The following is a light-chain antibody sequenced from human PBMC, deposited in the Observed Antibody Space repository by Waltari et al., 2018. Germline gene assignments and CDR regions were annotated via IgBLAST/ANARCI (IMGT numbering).Light chain of an antibody. CDR2: GAS. CDR1: DDISNY. Sequence: DIQMTQSPSSLSASVVARVTITCRASDDISNYLNWYQQKPGKAPKILIYGASSLQSGVPSRFSGSGSGTDFSLTITSLQPEDCATYYCQQTYVVPPAFGLGTKVEIK. V-gene: IGKV1-39*01. J-gene: IGKJ1*01. CDR3: QQTYVVPPA.